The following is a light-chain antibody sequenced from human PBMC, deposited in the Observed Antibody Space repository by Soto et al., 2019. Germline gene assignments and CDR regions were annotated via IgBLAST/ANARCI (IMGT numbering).Light chain of an antibody. V-gene: IGLV1-40*01. CDR2: RNN. J-gene: IGLJ1*01. Sequence: QSVLTQPPSVSGAPGQRVTISCTGSSSNIRAGYDVHWYQQLPGAAPKLLIFRNNNRPSGVPDRFSGSKSGTSASLAITGLQAEDEADYYCQSYDSSLSAYVFATGTKVTVL. CDR3: QSYDSSLSAYV. CDR1: SSNIRAGYD.